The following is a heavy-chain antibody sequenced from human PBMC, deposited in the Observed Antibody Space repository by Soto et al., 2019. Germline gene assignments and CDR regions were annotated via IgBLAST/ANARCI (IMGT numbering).Heavy chain of an antibody. D-gene: IGHD6-13*01. J-gene: IGHJ4*02. V-gene: IGHV3-13*01. CDR1: GFTSSSYD. CDR2: IGTAGDT. Sequence: PGGSLRLSCAASGFTSSSYDMHWVRQATGKGLEWVSAIGTAGDTYYPGSVKGRFTISRENAKNSLYLQMNSLRAEDTAVYYCARAVLPNRRPMYSSSWDFDYWGQGTLVTVSS. CDR3: ARAVLPNRRPMYSSSWDFDY.